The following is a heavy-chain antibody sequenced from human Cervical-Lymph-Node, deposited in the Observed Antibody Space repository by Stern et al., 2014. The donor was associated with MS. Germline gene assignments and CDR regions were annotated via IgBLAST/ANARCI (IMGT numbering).Heavy chain of an antibody. CDR1: GFRFSDYQ. Sequence: VQLLESGGGLVKPGGSLRLSCAASGFRFSDYQMTWIRQAPGKGLKWVSHISGSGITRYYADSLKGRFTVSRDNAKDSMFLQMNSLRAEDTAVYYCARSGGATDFDLWGQGTLVTVST. J-gene: IGHJ4*02. CDR2: ISGSGITR. D-gene: IGHD3-16*01. CDR3: ARSGGATDFDL. V-gene: IGHV3-11*01.